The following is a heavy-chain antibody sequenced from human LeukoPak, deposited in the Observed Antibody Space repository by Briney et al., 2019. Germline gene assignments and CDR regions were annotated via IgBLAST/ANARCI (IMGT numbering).Heavy chain of an antibody. CDR3: ARGVGGNARWRNFDCSKKIPMRDYFDY. CDR1: GYTFTSYY. D-gene: IGHD2-21*02. V-gene: IGHV1-46*01. J-gene: IGHJ4*02. CDR2: INPSGGST. Sequence: ASVKVSCKASGYTFTSYYMHWVRQAPGQGLEWMGIINPSGGSTSYAQKFQGRVTMTRDTSITTAYMDLSRLRSDDTAVYYCARGVGGNARWRNFDCSKKIPMRDYFDYWGQGTLVTVSS.